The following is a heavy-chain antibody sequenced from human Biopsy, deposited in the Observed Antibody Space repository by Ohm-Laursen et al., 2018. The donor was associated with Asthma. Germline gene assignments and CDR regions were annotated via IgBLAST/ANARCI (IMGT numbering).Heavy chain of an antibody. D-gene: IGHD1-14*01. J-gene: IGHJ4*02. CDR3: ARDGPELPTELDY. Sequence: GSLRLSCSASGFTFSHYNMNWVRQAPGKGLEWVSSITDTSRYIKHADSVKGRFTISRDNAKNSLYLQMNGLRAEDTAVYYCARDGPELPTELDYWGPGTLVTVSS. V-gene: IGHV3-21*01. CDR2: ITDTSRYI. CDR1: GFTFSHYN.